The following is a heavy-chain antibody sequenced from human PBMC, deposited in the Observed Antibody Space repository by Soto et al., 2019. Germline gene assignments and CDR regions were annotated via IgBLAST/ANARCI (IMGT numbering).Heavy chain of an antibody. V-gene: IGHV3-30-3*01. CDR3: VRGPKHGALDI. J-gene: IGHJ3*02. Sequence: QVQLVESGGDVVQPGRSLRLSCAASGSTFSSYDIHWVRQAPGKGLEWVAHISPDGNNAYYADSVKGRFTISRDNARNTVYLQVSSLRPGDPDVYPCVRGPKHGALDIWGQGTLVTVSS. CDR1: GSTFSSYD. CDR2: ISPDGNNA.